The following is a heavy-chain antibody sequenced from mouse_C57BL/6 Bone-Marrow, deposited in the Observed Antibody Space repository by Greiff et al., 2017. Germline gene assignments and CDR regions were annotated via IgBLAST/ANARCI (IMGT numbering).Heavy chain of an antibody. D-gene: IGHD4-1*01. J-gene: IGHJ4*01. CDR3: ASSLTYYAMDY. CDR2: IWGVGST. V-gene: IGHV2-6*01. CDR1: GFSLTSYG. Sequence: VQLQQSGPGLVAPSQSLSITCTVSGFSLTSYGVDWVRQSPGKGLEWLGVIWGVGSTNYNSALKVRLSISKDNAKSQVFLKMNSLQTDDTAMYYCASSLTYYAMDYWGQGTSVTVSS.